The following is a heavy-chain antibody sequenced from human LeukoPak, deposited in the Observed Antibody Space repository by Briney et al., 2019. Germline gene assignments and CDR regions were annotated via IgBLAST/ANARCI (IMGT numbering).Heavy chain of an antibody. V-gene: IGHV3-7*01. CDR2: IKQDGSEK. CDR1: GFTFSSYW. CDR3: ARDWNGSGSSNDY. Sequence: PGGSLRLSCAASGFTFSSYWMSWVRQAPGKGLEWVANIKQDGSEKQYVNAVKGRFTISRDNAKNSLYLQMNSLRAEDTAVYYCARDWNGSGSSNDYWGQGTLVTVSS. J-gene: IGHJ4*02. D-gene: IGHD3-10*01.